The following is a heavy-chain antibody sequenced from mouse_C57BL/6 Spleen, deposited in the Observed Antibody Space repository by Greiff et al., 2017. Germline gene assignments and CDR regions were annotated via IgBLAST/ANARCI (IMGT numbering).Heavy chain of an antibody. D-gene: IGHD2-1*01. CDR3: TRWGNYEGVGY. Sequence: VQLQQSGAELVRPGASVTLSCKASGYTFTDYEMHWVKQTPVHGLEWIGAIDPETGGTAYNQKFKGKAILTADKSSSTAYMELRSLTSEDSAVYYCTRWGNYEGVGYWGQGTTLTVSS. V-gene: IGHV1-15*01. CDR1: GYTFTDYE. CDR2: IDPETGGT. J-gene: IGHJ2*01.